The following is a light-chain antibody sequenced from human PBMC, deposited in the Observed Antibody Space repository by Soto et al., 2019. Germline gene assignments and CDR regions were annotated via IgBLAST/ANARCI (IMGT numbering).Light chain of an antibody. Sequence: DIVMTQSPDSLAVSLGERATINCKSSQSVLYSSNTKNYLAWYQQRPGQTPKLLIYWASTRASGVPDRFSGSGSGTDFPLTITSLQAEDVAVYYCQQYESTPPAFGQGTKLEI. J-gene: IGKJ2*01. CDR2: WAS. CDR1: QSVLYSSNTKNY. CDR3: QQYESTPPA. V-gene: IGKV4-1*01.